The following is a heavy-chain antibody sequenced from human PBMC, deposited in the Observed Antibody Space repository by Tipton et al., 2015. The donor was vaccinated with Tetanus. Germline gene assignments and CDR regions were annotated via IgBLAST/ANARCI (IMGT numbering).Heavy chain of an antibody. Sequence: TLSLTCTVSGGSLRSGDHYWSWIRQPPGKGLEWIGYVYYSGSTNYNPSLKSRVTISVDTSKNQFSLNLSSVTAADTAVYYCARSGYYSRAYYHYRMDVWGQGTTVSVSS. CDR3: ARSGYYSRAYYHYRMDV. CDR1: GGSLRSGDHY. D-gene: IGHD3-9*01. CDR2: VYYSGST. V-gene: IGHV4-61*08. J-gene: IGHJ6*02.